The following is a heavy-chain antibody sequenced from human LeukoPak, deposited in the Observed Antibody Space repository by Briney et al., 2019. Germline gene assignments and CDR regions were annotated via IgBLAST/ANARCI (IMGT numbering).Heavy chain of an antibody. CDR1: GFTFSSYA. J-gene: IGHJ5*02. D-gene: IGHD2-15*01. CDR2: ISGSGGST. V-gene: IGHV3-23*01. Sequence: TGGSLRLSCAASGFTFSSYAMSWVRQAPGKGLEWVSAISGSGGSTYYADSVKGRFTISRDNAKNTLYLQMNSLRVEDTAVYYCARDRSVVNPYGWFDPWGQGTLVTVSS. CDR3: ARDRSVVNPYGWFDP.